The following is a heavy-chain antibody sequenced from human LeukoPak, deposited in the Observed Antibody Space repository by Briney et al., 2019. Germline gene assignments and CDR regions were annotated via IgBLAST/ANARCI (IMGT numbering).Heavy chain of an antibody. CDR3: ASVEYSSSGDAFDI. CDR2: IYYSGST. J-gene: IGHJ3*02. Sequence: PSETLSLTCTVSGVSISSYYWSWIRQPPGKGLEWIGYIYYSGSTNYNPSLKSRVTISVDTSKNQFSLKLSSVTAADTAVYYCASVEYSSSGDAFDIWGQGTMVTVSS. CDR1: GVSISSYY. V-gene: IGHV4-59*12. D-gene: IGHD6-6*01.